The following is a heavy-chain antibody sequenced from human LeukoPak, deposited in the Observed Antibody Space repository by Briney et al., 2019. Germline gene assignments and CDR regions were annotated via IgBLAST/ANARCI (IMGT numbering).Heavy chain of an antibody. CDR3: ARDHAAGWELPLIWFGP. CDR1: GYTFTNYG. CDR2: ISTYNGHT. V-gene: IGHV1-18*01. D-gene: IGHD4-23*01. J-gene: IGHJ5*02. Sequence: GASVKVSCKASGYTFTNYGINWVRQAPGQGLDWMGLISTYNGHTNYAQKLQGRVTMTTDTSTSTAYMELRSLRSDDAAVYYCARDHAAGWELPLIWFGPWGQGTLVTVSS.